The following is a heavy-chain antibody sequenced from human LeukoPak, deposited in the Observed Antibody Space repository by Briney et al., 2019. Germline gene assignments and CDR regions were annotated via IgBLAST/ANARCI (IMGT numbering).Heavy chain of an antibody. CDR3: ARPQGPIAAAGTD. D-gene: IGHD6-13*01. J-gene: IGHJ4*02. CDR1: VFTFSRYW. CDR2: KKQEGSEK. Sequence: PGGSLRLFCAASVFTFSRYWKSWVPHDRGKGLEWVVNKKQEGSEKYYVEVVKGRFTISRDNAKNSLYLQMNSLRAEDTAVYYCARPQGPIAAAGTDWGQGTLVTVSS. V-gene: IGHV3-7*01.